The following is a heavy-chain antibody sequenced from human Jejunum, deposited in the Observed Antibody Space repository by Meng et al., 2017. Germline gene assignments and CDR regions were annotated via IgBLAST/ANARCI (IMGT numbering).Heavy chain of an antibody. CDR3: ARGNYFSSHDY. Sequence: QVQLQESGPGLVKPSGTLSLTCGVSGGSISSSNWWSWVRQPPGKGLEWIGEIYHSGSTNYNPSLKSRVTISTDTSQKQCSLEVSSVTAADSAVYYCARGNYFSSHDYWGQGTLVTVSS. D-gene: IGHD4-11*01. V-gene: IGHV4-4*02. CDR2: IYHSGST. J-gene: IGHJ4*02. CDR1: GGSISSSNW.